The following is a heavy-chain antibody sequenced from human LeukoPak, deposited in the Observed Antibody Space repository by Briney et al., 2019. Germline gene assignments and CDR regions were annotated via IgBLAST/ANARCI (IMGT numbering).Heavy chain of an antibody. CDR3: ARNLIPEQLVLNF. CDR2: IYHSGST. D-gene: IGHD6-13*01. J-gene: IGHJ4*02. V-gene: IGHV4-38-2*02. CDR1: GYSISSHYY. Sequence: SETLSLTCTVSGYSISSHYYWGWIRQPPGKGLEWIGSIYHSGSTYYNPSLKSRVTISVDTSKNQFSLKLSSVTAADTAVYYCARNLIPEQLVLNFWGQGTLVTVSS.